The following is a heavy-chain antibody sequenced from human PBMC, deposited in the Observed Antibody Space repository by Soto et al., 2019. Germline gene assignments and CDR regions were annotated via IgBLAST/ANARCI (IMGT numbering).Heavy chain of an antibody. CDR1: EFTFSDYY. V-gene: IGHV3-11*06. Sequence: LRLSCAASEFTFSDYYMSWIRQAPGKGLEWVSYISSSSSYTNYADSVKGRFTISRDNAKNSLYLQMNSLRAEDTAVYYCARRITMVRGVKEYGMDVWGQGTTVTVSS. CDR3: ARRITMVRGVKEYGMDV. J-gene: IGHJ6*02. D-gene: IGHD3-10*01. CDR2: ISSSSSYT.